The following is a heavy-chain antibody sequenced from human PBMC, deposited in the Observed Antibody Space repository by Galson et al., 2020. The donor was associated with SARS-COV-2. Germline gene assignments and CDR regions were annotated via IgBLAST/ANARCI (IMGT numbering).Heavy chain of an antibody. CDR2: IYHSGST. J-gene: IGHJ3*02. CDR1: GYSISSGSY. CDR3: ARIAGYSSGWYREGDAFDI. Sequence: SETLSLTCAVSGYSISSGSYWGWIRQPPGKGLEWIGSIYHSGSTWYYPSLRSRVTISVDTSKNQFSLKLSSVTAADTAVYYCARIAGYSSGWYREGDAFDIWGQGTMVTVSS. D-gene: IGHD6-19*01. V-gene: IGHV4-38-2*01.